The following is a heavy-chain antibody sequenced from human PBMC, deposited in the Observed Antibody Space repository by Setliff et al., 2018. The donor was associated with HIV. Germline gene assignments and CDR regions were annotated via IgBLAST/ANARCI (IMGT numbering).Heavy chain of an antibody. J-gene: IGHJ4*02. CDR3: ARVYSRSWFFFDH. Sequence: SETLSLTCTVSGGSISTGVYYWSWIRQPADKALEWIGRISASGSTNYNPSLESQVTLSIDTSNNQFSLKLTSVTAADTAVYYCARVYSRSWFFFDHWGQGVLVTVSS. V-gene: IGHV4-61*02. D-gene: IGHD6-13*01. CDR2: ISASGST. CDR1: GGSISTGVYY.